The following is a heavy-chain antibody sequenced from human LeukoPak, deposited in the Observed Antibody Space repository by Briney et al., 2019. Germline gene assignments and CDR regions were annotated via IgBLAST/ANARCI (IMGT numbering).Heavy chain of an antibody. J-gene: IGHJ1*01. CDR1: EYSFTNYW. Sequence: GESLKISCKGSEYSFTNYWIGWVRQMPGKGLEWMGIIYPGDSDTRYSPSFQGQVTISADKTISTAYLQWSSLKASDTAMYFCATYAGSYSKYFQHWGQGTLVTVSS. D-gene: IGHD3-10*01. CDR2: IYPGDSDT. V-gene: IGHV5-51*01. CDR3: ATYAGSYSKYFQH.